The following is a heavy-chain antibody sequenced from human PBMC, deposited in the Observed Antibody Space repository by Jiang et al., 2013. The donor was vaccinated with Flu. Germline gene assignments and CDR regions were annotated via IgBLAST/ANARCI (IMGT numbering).Heavy chain of an antibody. V-gene: IGHV5-51*01. CDR1: FTSYW. D-gene: IGHD2-2*01. Sequence: FTSYWIGWVRQMPGKGLEWMGIIYPGDSDTRYSPSFQGQVTISADKPISTAYLQWSSLKASDTAMYYCARQLTPRYCSSTSCYRGSGYFQHWGQGTLVTVSS. J-gene: IGHJ1*01. CDR2: IYPGDSDT. CDR3: ARQLTPRYCSSTSCYRGSGYFQH.